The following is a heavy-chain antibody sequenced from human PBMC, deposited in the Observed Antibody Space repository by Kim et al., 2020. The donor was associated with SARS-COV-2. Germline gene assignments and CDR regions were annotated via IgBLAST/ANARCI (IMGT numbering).Heavy chain of an antibody. J-gene: IGHJ4*02. CDR2: IYYSGST. CDR1: GGSISSYY. V-gene: IGHV4-59*01. Sequence: SETLSLTCTVSGGSISSYYWSWIRQPPGKGLEWIGYIYYSGSTNYNPSLKSRVTISVDTSKNQFSLKLSSVTAADTAVYYCARGFDPHIFDYWGQGTLVTVSS. CDR3: ARGFDPHIFDY.